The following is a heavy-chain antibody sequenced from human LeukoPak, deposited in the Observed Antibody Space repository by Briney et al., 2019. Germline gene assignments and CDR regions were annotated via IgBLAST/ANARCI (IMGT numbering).Heavy chain of an antibody. D-gene: IGHD2/OR15-2a*01. V-gene: IGHV4-39*01. CDR1: GGSITTSSYY. Sequence: SETLSLTCTVSGGSITTSSYYWGWIRQPPGKGLEWIGIIYYSGSTYYNPSLKGRVTISVDTSKNQFSLKLSSVAAADTAVYYCARAFRARYFDLWGRGTLVTVSS. CDR3: ARAFRARYFDL. J-gene: IGHJ2*01. CDR2: IYYSGST.